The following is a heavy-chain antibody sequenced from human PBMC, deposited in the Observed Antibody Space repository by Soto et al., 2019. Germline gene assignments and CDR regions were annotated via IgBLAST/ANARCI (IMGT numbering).Heavy chain of an antibody. CDR3: AREVKDIVVVPAAPPYYYYYYMDV. Sequence: GGSLRLSCAASGFTVSSNYMSWVRQAPGKGLEWVSVIYSGGSTYYADSVKGRFTISRDNSKNTLYLQMNSLRAEDTAVYYCAREVKDIVVVPAAPPYYYYYYMDVWGKGTTVIVSS. V-gene: IGHV3-66*01. J-gene: IGHJ6*03. D-gene: IGHD2-2*01. CDR2: IYSGGST. CDR1: GFTVSSNY.